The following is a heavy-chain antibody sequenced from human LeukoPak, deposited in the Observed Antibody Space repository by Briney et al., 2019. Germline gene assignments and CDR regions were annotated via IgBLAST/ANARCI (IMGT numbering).Heavy chain of an antibody. D-gene: IGHD4-11*01. CDR1: GGSISSNKYY. CDR2: IYYSGST. CDR3: ARGTVSEFDY. Sequence: SETLSLTCTVSGGSISSNKYYWGWIRQPPGKGLEWIGSIYYSGSTYYNPTLKSRVTIFVDTSKNQFSLKLSSVTAADTAVYYCARGTVSEFDYWGQGTLVTVSS. V-gene: IGHV4-39*01. J-gene: IGHJ4*02.